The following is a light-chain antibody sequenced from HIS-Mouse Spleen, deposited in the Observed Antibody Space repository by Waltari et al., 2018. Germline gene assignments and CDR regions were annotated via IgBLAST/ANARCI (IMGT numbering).Light chain of an antibody. CDR2: DVS. V-gene: IGLV2-11*01. J-gene: IGLJ3*02. CDR1: SSDVGGHNY. Sequence: QSALTQPRSVSGSPGQSVTIYCTGTSSDVGGHNYVSWYQQHPGKAPKLMIYDVSKRPSGVPDRFSGSKSGNTASLTISGLQAEDEADYYCCSYAGSYNWVFGGGTKLTVL. CDR3: CSYAGSYNWV.